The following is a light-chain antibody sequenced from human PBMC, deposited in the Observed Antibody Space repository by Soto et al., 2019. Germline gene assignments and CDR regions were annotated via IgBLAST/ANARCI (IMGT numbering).Light chain of an antibody. J-gene: IGLJ1*01. CDR2: EVS. CDR1: SSDVGKYDY. V-gene: IGLV2-8*01. Sequence: QSALTQPPSASGSPGQSVTISCTGTSSDVGKYDYVSWFQHHPGKAPKLIIYEVSKRPSGVPDRFSGPKSGSTASLTVSGLQTEDEADYYCCSYAGSYTHVFGTGTKVTVL. CDR3: CSYAGSYTHV.